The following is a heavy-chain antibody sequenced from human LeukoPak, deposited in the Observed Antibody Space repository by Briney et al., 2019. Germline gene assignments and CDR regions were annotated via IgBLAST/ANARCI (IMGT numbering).Heavy chain of an antibody. CDR1: GYSFTSYW. V-gene: IGHV5-51*01. D-gene: IGHD2-2*01. J-gene: IGHJ6*02. CDR2: IYPGDSDT. CDR3: ARHVLAGMYCSSTSCSLHDYYYGMDV. Sequence: GESLKISCKGSGYSFTSYWIGWVRQMPGKGLEWMGIIYPGDSDTRYSPSFQGQVTISADKSISTAYLQWSSLKASDTAMYYCARHVLAGMYCSSTSCSLHDYYYGMDVWGQGTTVTVSS.